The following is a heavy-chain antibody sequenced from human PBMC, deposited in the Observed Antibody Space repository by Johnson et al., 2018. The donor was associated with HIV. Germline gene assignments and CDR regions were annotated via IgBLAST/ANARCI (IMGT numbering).Heavy chain of an antibody. Sequence: VQLVESGGGLVQPGRSLRLSCAASGFPFSSYAMTWVRQAPGKGLEWVSTIGGSGAGTFYADSVRGRFTISRDDSKNTAYLQMNSLKIEDTAVDYCTRSDSTYYNFWSGYYTGAFDIWGQGTMVTVSS. J-gene: IGHJ3*02. CDR1: GFPFSSYA. CDR3: TRSDSTYYNFWSGYYTGAFDI. D-gene: IGHD3-3*01. V-gene: IGHV3-23*04. CDR2: IGGSGAGT.